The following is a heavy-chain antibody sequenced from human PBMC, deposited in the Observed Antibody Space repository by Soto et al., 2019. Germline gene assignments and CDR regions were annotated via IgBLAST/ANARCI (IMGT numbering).Heavy chain of an antibody. V-gene: IGHV3-23*01. D-gene: IGHD6-19*01. CDR2: ISGSGGST. Sequence: EVQLLESGGGLVRPGGSLRLSCAASGFTFSNYAMNWVRQAPGKGLEWVSVISGSGGSTYYADSVKGRFTISRDNSKNTLYLQMNSLRAEDTAVYYCARRSSGWYFDYWGQGTLVTVSS. J-gene: IGHJ4*02. CDR1: GFTFSNYA. CDR3: ARRSSGWYFDY.